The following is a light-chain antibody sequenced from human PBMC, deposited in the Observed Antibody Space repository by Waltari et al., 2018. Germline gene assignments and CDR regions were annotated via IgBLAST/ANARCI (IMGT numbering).Light chain of an antibody. Sequence: DIVMTQSPDSLAVSLGERATINCTSSQIVSDSSKNKNYLAWYQQKPGQPPKLLVYWASIREARVPYRFSGSGSGTDFTLTISSLQAEDVAVYYCQQYYSIPLTFGGGTKVEIK. V-gene: IGKV4-1*01. CDR1: QIVSDSSKNKNY. CDR3: QQYYSIPLT. CDR2: WAS. J-gene: IGKJ4*01.